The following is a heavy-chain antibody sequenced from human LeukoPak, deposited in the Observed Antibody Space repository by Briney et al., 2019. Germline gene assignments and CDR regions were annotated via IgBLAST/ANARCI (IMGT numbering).Heavy chain of an antibody. J-gene: IGHJ5*02. Sequence: PSETLSLTCTVSGGSISSYYWTWIRQPPGKGLEWLGYIYYSGSTSYNPSLKSRVTISLDTSKNQFSLRLTSVTAADTAVYYCARGGQQLVRRWFDPWGQGTLVTVSS. V-gene: IGHV4-59*01. CDR3: ARGGQQLVRRWFDP. CDR1: GGSISSYY. CDR2: IYYSGST. D-gene: IGHD6-13*01.